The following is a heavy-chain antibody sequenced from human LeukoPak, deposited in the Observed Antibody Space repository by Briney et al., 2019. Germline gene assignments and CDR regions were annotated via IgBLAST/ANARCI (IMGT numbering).Heavy chain of an antibody. Sequence: PSETLSLTCTVSGGSISTYYWTWIRQPPGKGLEWIGYIYHSGSTNYNPSLKSRVTISVDTSQNQFSLKLSSVTAADTAVYYCARYSNYDLYYSYYMDVWGKGATVTVSS. CDR2: IYHSGST. CDR3: ARYSNYDLYYSYYMDV. V-gene: IGHV4-59*01. J-gene: IGHJ6*03. D-gene: IGHD4-11*01. CDR1: GGSISTYY.